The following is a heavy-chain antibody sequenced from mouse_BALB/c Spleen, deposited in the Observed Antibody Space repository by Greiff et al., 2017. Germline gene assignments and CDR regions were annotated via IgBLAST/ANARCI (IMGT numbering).Heavy chain of an antibody. V-gene: IGHV5-12-2*01. D-gene: IGHD1-1*02. Sequence: EVKLVESGGGLVQPGGSLKLSCAASGFTFSSYTMSWVRQTPEKRLEWVAYISNGGGSTYYPDTVKGRFTISRDNAKNTLYLQMSSLKSEDTAMYYCARQTMGFAYWGQGTLVTVSA. CDR1: GFTFSSYT. CDR3: ARQTMGFAY. CDR2: ISNGGGST. J-gene: IGHJ3*01.